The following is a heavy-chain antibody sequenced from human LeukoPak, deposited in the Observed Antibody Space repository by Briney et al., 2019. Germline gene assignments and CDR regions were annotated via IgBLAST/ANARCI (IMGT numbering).Heavy chain of an antibody. J-gene: IGHJ3*02. Sequence: GESLKISCKGSGYSFTSYWIGWVRQMPGKGLEWTGIIYPGDSDTRYSPSFQGQVTISADKSISTAYLQWSSLKASDTAMYYCARLSNVYCSSTSCSGRAFDIWGQGTMVTVSS. V-gene: IGHV5-51*01. CDR3: ARLSNVYCSSTSCSGRAFDI. D-gene: IGHD2-2*01. CDR2: IYPGDSDT. CDR1: GYSFTSYW.